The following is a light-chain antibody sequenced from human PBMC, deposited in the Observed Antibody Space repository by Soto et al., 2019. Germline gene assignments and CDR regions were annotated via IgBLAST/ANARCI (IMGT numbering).Light chain of an antibody. CDR2: GAS. J-gene: IGKJ1*01. CDR3: QHYNNWPPWT. CDR1: QSVSSN. V-gene: IGKV3-15*01. Sequence: EIVMTQSPATLSVSPGERATLSCRASQSVSSNLAWYQQKPGQAPRLLIYGASTRATGIPARFRGSGSGTEFTLTISSLQSEDFAVYYCQHYNNWPPWTFGQGTKV.